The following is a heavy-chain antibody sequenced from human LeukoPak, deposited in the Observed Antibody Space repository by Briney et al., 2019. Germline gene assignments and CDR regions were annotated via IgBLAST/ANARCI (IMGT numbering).Heavy chain of an antibody. CDR1: DFTFSRHW. D-gene: IGHD3-10*01. V-gene: IGHV3-7*01. J-gene: IGHJ4*02. CDR3: ARETDYYGSGSYFIDY. Sequence: GGSLRLSCAASDFTFSRHWMSWVRQAPGKGLEWVANINEDGSQKYYVDSVKGRFTMSRDNAENSLYLQMNRLRADDTAVYYCARETDYYGSGSYFIDYWGQGILVTVSS. CDR2: INEDGSQK.